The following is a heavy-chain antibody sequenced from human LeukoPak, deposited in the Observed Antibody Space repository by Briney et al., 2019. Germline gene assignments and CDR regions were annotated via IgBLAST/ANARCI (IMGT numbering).Heavy chain of an antibody. V-gene: IGHV3-53*01. CDR1: GLTVSSNY. Sequence: GGSLRVSCAPSGLTVSSNYMSWVRQAPGKGLEWVSVIYSGGSTYYADSVKGRFTISRDNSKNTLYLQMNSLRVEDTAVYYCARLATSTGSYVDYWGQGTLVTVSS. CDR3: ARLATSTGSYVDY. D-gene: IGHD3-16*01. J-gene: IGHJ4*02. CDR2: IYSGGST.